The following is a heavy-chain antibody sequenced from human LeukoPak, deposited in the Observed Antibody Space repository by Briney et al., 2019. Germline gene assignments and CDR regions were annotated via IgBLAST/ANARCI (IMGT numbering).Heavy chain of an antibody. CDR3: ARGSLGSGSYYPPDY. D-gene: IGHD3-10*01. Sequence: SETLSLTCTVSGGFISNYYWGWIWQPAGKGLEWIGRIYTSGSTNYNPSLKSRVTMSVDTSKNQFSLRLTSVTAADTAVYYCARGSLGSGSYYPPDYWGQGTLVTVSS. CDR1: GGFISNYY. J-gene: IGHJ4*02. V-gene: IGHV4-4*07. CDR2: IYTSGST.